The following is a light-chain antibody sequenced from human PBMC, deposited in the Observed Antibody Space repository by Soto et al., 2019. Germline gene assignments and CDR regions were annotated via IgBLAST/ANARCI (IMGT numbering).Light chain of an antibody. CDR2: AAS. CDR3: QQLSTYPLS. V-gene: IGKV1-9*01. J-gene: IGKJ4*01. CDR1: QGISSY. Sequence: DIHFTQSPSFLSASVGDRVTITCRASQGISSYLAWYQQKPGKAPKLLIQAASTLHSGVPSRFSGSGSGTEFTLTISSLQPEDFATYYCQQLSTYPLSFGGGTKVDIK.